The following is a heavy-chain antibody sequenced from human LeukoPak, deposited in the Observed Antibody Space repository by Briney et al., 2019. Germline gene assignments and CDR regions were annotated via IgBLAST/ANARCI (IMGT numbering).Heavy chain of an antibody. V-gene: IGHV3-48*03. CDR2: ISSSGSTI. Sequence: GGSLRLSCAASGFTFSSYEMNWVRQAPGKGLEWVSYISSSGSTIYYADSVKGRFTISRDNAKNSLYLQMNSLRAEDTAVYYCFRERVAVAGTVAPYYYYGMDVWGQGTTVTVSS. CDR3: FRERVAVAGTVAPYYYYGMDV. CDR1: GFTFSSYE. J-gene: IGHJ6*02. D-gene: IGHD6-19*01.